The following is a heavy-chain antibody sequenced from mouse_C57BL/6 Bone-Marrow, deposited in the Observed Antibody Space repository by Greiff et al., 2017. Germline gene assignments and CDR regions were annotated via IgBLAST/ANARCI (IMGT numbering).Heavy chain of an antibody. CDR2: IDPETGGT. Sequence: QVQLQQSGAELVRPGASVTLSCKASGYTFTDYEMHWVKQTPVHGLEWIGAIDPETGGTAYNQKFKGKAILTADKSSSPAYMELRSMTSEDSAVYYCTRYSYYFDYWGQGTTLTVSS. CDR3: TRYSYYFDY. V-gene: IGHV1-15*01. CDR1: GYTFTDYE. J-gene: IGHJ2*01.